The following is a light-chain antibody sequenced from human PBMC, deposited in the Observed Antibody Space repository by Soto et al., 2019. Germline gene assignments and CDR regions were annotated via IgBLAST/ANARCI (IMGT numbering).Light chain of an antibody. CDR3: QWRGKWPLS. J-gene: IGKJ4*01. CDR2: DAS. V-gene: IGKV3-11*01. Sequence: EIVLTQSPGTLSLSPGEGATLSCRASQSVGSYLAWYQQKPGQAPRLLIYDASNRATGIPARFSGSGSGTDFTLTTSSLEPEDFAVYYCQWRGKWPLSFGGGTRWIS. CDR1: QSVGSY.